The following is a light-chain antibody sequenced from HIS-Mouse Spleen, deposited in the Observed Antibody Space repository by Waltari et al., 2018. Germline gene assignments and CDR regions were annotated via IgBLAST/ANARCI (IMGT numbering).Light chain of an antibody. J-gene: IGLJ2*01. CDR3: QAWDSSYSV. CDR2: QDS. CDR1: KLGDKY. V-gene: IGLV3-1*01. Sequence: SYELTQPPSVSVSPGQTASFTCSGDKLGDKYACWYQQKPGQSPLLVIYQDSKRPSGIPERFSGSNSGNTATLTISGTQAMDEADYYCQAWDSSYSVFGGGTKLTVL.